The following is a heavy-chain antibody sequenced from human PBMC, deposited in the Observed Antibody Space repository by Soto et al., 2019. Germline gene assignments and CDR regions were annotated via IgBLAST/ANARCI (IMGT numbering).Heavy chain of an antibody. Sequence: QVQLQESGPGLVKPSETMSLTCSVSGGSISSYYWSWIRQPPGKGLEWIGYIDYSGNTNYNPSLNSRVTLSVETSKTQFPLRLYSVTAADTAVYYCARGGLLSGYDYARFDYWGQGTLVTVSS. D-gene: IGHD5-12*01. CDR2: IDYSGNT. CDR1: GGSISSYY. V-gene: IGHV4-59*01. CDR3: ARGGLLSGYDYARFDY. J-gene: IGHJ4*02.